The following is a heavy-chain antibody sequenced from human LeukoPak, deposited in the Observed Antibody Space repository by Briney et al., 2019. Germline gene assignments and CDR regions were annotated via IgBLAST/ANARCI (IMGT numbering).Heavy chain of an antibody. CDR3: ARVGDRGGSSHTLINWKYYFDY. Sequence: SQTLSLTCTISGDSVSSNSAAWNWIRQSPSRGLEWLGRTYYRSKWYNDYAVSVKSRITINPDTSKNQFSLKLSSVTAADTAVYYCARVGDRGGSSHTLINWKYYFDYWGQGTLVTVSS. J-gene: IGHJ4*02. CDR2: TYYRSKWYN. V-gene: IGHV6-1*01. CDR1: GDSVSSNSAA. D-gene: IGHD1-26*01.